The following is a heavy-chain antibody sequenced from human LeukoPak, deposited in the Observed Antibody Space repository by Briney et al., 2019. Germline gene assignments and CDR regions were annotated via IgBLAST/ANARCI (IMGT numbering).Heavy chain of an antibody. V-gene: IGHV3-23*01. CDR2: ISGSGGST. D-gene: IGHD6-19*01. Sequence: PGGSLRLSCAASGFAFSSYAMSWVRQAPGKGLEWVSAISGSGGSTYYADSVKGRFTISRDNSKNTLYLQMNTLRTEDTAVYYCARDDQTRSSSGLALFDYWGQGTLITVSS. CDR1: GFAFSSYA. CDR3: ARDDQTRSSSGLALFDY. J-gene: IGHJ4*02.